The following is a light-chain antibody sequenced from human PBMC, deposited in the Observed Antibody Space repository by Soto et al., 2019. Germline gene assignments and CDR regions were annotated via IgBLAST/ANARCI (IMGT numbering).Light chain of an antibody. CDR2: KAS. CDR1: QSISSW. J-gene: IGKJ5*01. V-gene: IGKV1-5*03. CDR3: QQYDNLP. Sequence: MTQSPATLSASVGDSVTITCRASQSISSWLAWYQQIPGKAPRLLIYKASNLESGVPSGFSGSGSGTDFTFTISSLQPEDIATYYCQQYDNLPFGQGTRLDIK.